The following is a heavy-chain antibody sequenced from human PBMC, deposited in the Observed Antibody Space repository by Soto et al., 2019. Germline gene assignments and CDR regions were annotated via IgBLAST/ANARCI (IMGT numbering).Heavy chain of an antibody. Sequence: ASVKVSCKASGYTFTSYGISWVRQAPGQGLEWMGWISAYNGNTNYAQKLQGRVTMTTDTSTSTAYMELRSLRSDDTAVYYCARDGGNNVVVVAAQFHYYYGMDVWGQGTTVTVSS. D-gene: IGHD2-15*01. J-gene: IGHJ6*02. V-gene: IGHV1-18*04. CDR3: ARDGGNNVVVVAAQFHYYYGMDV. CDR1: GYTFTSYG. CDR2: ISAYNGNT.